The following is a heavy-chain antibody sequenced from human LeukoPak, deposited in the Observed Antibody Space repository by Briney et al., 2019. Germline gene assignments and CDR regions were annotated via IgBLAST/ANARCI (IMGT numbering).Heavy chain of an antibody. Sequence: SETLSLTCTVSGGSISSSSYYWGWIRQPPGKGLEWIGEVYHSGGANYKPSLKSRVTISVDTSRNHFSLKLTSVTAADTAVYFCAYNRNFALDNWGQGTLVTVSS. D-gene: IGHD1-14*01. CDR1: GGSISSSSYY. CDR3: AYNRNFALDN. CDR2: VYHSGGA. V-gene: IGHV4-39*07. J-gene: IGHJ4*01.